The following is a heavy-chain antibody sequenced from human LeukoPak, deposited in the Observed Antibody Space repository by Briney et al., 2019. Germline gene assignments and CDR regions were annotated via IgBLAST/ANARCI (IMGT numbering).Heavy chain of an antibody. J-gene: IGHJ5*02. CDR2: ISYDESNK. CDR1: GFTFSTYG. CDR3: ARQAWPQQYCSRTSCYNWFDP. V-gene: IGHV3-30*03. D-gene: IGHD2-2*01. Sequence: PGGSLRLSCAASGFTFSTYGMHWVRQAPGKGLEWVAVISYDESNKYYSDSVKGRFTISRDNSKNTLYLQMTSPRAEDTAVYYCARQAWPQQYCSRTSCYNWFDPWGQGTLVTVFS.